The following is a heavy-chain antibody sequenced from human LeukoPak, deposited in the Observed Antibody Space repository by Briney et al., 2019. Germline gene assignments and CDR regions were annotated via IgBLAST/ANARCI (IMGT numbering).Heavy chain of an antibody. Sequence: GGSLRLSCAVSGLTFSSSWMDWVRQAPGKGLEWVASINPDGIKRYSADSVKGRFTISRDNARNSLYLQMDSLRVEDTAFYYCARDLAFSRLDYWGQGVLVTVSS. D-gene: IGHD2/OR15-2a*01. V-gene: IGHV3-7*01. CDR1: GLTFSSSW. J-gene: IGHJ4*02. CDR3: ARDLAFSRLDY. CDR2: INPDGIKR.